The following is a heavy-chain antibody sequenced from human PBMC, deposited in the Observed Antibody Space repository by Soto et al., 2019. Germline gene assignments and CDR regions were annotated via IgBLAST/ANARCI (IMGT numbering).Heavy chain of an antibody. CDR2: IYYSGST. CDR1: GGSISSSSYY. CDR3: ARLGGYPYYYYYYYMDV. J-gene: IGHJ6*03. V-gene: IGHV4-39*01. Sequence: QLQLQESGPGLVKPSETLSLTCTVSGGSISSSSYYWGWIRQPPGKGLEWIGSIYYSGSTYYNPSLKSRVTISVDTSKTQFSLKLSSVTAADTAVYYCARLGGYPYYYYYYYMDVWGKGTTVTVSS. D-gene: IGHD3-16*01.